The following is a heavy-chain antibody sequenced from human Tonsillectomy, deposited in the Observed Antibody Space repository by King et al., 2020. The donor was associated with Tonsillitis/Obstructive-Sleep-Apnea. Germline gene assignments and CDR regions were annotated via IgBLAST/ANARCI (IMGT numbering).Heavy chain of an antibody. Sequence: VQLVESGGGLVQPGGSLRLSCSASGFTFSTYAMHWVRQAPGKGLEYVSAISSNGGSTYYADSVKGRFTISRDNSKNTLYLQMSSLRTEDTAVYCCVKALGYCSSTSCYYFDYWGQGTLVTVSS. CDR1: GFTFSTYA. V-gene: IGHV3-64D*06. J-gene: IGHJ4*02. CDR3: VKALGYCSSTSCYYFDY. D-gene: IGHD2-2*01. CDR2: ISSNGGST.